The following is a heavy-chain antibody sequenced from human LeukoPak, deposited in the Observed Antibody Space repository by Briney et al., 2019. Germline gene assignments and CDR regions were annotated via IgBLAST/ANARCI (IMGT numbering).Heavy chain of an antibody. V-gene: IGHV1-69*13. CDR2: IIPIFGTA. CDR1: GGTFSSYA. J-gene: IGHJ6*02. D-gene: IGHD1-1*01. Sequence: ASVTVSCTASGGTFSSYAISWVRQAPGQGLEWMGGIIPIFGTANYAQKFQGRVTITADESTSTAYMELSSLRSEDTAVYYCAPGNYYYGMDVWGQGTTVTVSS. CDR3: APGNYYYGMDV.